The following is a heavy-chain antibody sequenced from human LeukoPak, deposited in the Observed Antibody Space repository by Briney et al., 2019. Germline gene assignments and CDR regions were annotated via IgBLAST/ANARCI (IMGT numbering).Heavy chain of an antibody. Sequence: GGSLRLSCAASGFTFSAYWMSWVRQAPGKGLEWVANIKQDGSEAYYVDSVQGRFTGSRDNAKNSLYLQMNSLRAEDTAEYYCASLYSFGSYYFDYWGQGTLVTVSS. CDR2: IKQDGSEA. CDR1: GFTFSAYW. J-gene: IGHJ4*02. V-gene: IGHV3-7*02. CDR3: ASLYSFGSYYFDY. D-gene: IGHD5-18*01.